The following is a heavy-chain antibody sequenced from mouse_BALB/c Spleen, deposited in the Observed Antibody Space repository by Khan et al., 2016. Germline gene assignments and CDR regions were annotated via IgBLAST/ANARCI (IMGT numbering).Heavy chain of an antibody. Sequence: EVQLQESGPGLVKPSQSLTLTCTVTGYSITSDYAWNWIRQFPGNKLEWMGYISYSGSTSYNQSLTSRITITRDTSKNKFFLQLNSVTTEDTATYYCARDTTVGAKDYWDYWGEGATLTASS. CDR1: GYSITSDYA. J-gene: IGHJ2*01. CDR3: ARDTTVGAKDYWDY. V-gene: IGHV3-2*02. CDR2: ISYSGST. D-gene: IGHD1-1*01.